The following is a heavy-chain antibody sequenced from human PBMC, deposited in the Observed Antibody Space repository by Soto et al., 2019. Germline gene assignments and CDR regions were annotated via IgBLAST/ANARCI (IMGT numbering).Heavy chain of an antibody. V-gene: IGHV4-59*01. Sequence: SETLSLTCTVSGGSISSYYWSWIRQPPGKGLEWIGYIYYSGSTNYNPSLKSRVTISVDTSKNQFSLKLSSVTAADTAVYYCARDLGGYDYSAFDYWGQGPLVTVSS. D-gene: IGHD4-4*01. CDR2: IYYSGST. CDR3: ARDLGGYDYSAFDY. J-gene: IGHJ4*02. CDR1: GGSISSYY.